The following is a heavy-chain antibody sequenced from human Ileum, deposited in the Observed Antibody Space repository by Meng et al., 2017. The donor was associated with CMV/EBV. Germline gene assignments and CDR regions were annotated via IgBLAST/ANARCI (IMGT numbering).Heavy chain of an antibody. CDR3: ARDPTTLAYCNGARCPGYFDS. Sequence: GALKISCAASGFSFETYSMNWIRQAPGKGLEWVASISSRSSYSYYSESVKGRFSISRDNAKNLVYLQMDSLSDEDTAVYFCARDPTTLAYCNGARCPGYFDSWGQGTPVTVSS. V-gene: IGHV3-21*01. CDR1: GFSFETYS. D-gene: IGHD5-18*01. J-gene: IGHJ4*02. CDR2: ISSRSSYS.